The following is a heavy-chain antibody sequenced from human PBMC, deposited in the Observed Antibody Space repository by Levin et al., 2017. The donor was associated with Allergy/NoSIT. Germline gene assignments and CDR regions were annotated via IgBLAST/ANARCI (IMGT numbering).Heavy chain of an antibody. Sequence: LSLTCGASGFSVSNYYMSWVRQAPGKGLECVSVIYSGGSTHYADSVKGRFTISRDNPKNSIDLQMNGLRAEDTAVYYCARGGYNDAFDIWGQGTMVTVSS. CDR3: ARGGYNDAFDI. D-gene: IGHD5-24*01. CDR1: GFSVSNYY. V-gene: IGHV3-53*01. CDR2: IYSGGST. J-gene: IGHJ3*02.